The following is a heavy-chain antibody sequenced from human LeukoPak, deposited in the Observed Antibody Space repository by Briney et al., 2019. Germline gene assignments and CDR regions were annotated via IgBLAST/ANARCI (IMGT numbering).Heavy chain of an antibody. D-gene: IGHD5-12*01. J-gene: IGHJ5*02. CDR3: ARLLPPIVATSHWFDP. CDR2: ISSSSSYT. Sequence: KPGGSLRLSCAASGFTFSDYYMSWIRQAPGKGLEWVSYISSSSSYTNYADSVKGRFTISRDNAKNSLYLQMNSLRAEDTAVYYCARLLPPIVATSHWFDPWGQGTPVTVSS. CDR1: GFTFSDYY. V-gene: IGHV3-11*06.